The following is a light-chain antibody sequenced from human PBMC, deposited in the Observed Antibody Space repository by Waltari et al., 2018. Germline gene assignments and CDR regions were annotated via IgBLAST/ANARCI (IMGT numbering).Light chain of an antibody. Sequence: EIVMTQSPATLAVSPGERATLSCRAIQPVTNNLAWYQQKPGQSPRLLISDASTRATGLPARFSGSGSGTEFTLTISSLQSEDFAVYYCQQYNNWPYTFGQGTKLEIK. V-gene: IGKV3-15*01. CDR1: QPVTNN. J-gene: IGKJ2*01. CDR3: QQYNNWPYT. CDR2: DAS.